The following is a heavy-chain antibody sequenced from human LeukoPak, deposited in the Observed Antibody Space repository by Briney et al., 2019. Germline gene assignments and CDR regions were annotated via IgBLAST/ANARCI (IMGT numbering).Heavy chain of an antibody. CDR3: VRDRNGNYYYMDV. Sequence: GGSLRLSCAASGFTFSDYSMNWVRQAPGKGLEWVSSISSNSAYLYYVDSLRGRFTISRDNAKNSLYLQMNSLRAEDTAVYYCVRDRNGNYYYMDVWGKGATVTVSS. V-gene: IGHV3-21*01. D-gene: IGHD1-26*01. CDR2: ISSNSAYL. CDR1: GFTFSDYS. J-gene: IGHJ6*03.